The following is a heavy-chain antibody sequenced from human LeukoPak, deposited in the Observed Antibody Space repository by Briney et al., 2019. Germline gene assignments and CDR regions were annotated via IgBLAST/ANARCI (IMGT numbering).Heavy chain of an antibody. CDR3: ATRYCSGGSCFRRKHYFDY. D-gene: IGHD2-15*01. CDR1: GYTFTSYD. CDR2: MNPNSGNT. V-gene: IGHV1-8*01. J-gene: IGHJ4*02. Sequence: ASVKVSCKASGYTFTSYDINWVRQATGQGLEWMGLMNPNSGNTGYAQKFQGRVTMTRNTSISTAYMELSSLRSEDTAVYYCATRYCSGGSCFRRKHYFDYWGQGTLVTVSS.